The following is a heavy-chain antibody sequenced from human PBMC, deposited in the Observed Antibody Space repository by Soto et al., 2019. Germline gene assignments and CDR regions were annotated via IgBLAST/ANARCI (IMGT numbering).Heavy chain of an antibody. CDR1: GASISGFY. V-gene: IGHV4-4*07. CDR3: VRDGTKTLRDWFDP. D-gene: IGHD1-1*01. J-gene: IGHJ5*02. CDR2: IYATGTT. Sequence: SETLSLTCTVSGASISGFYWSWIRKSAGKGLEWIGRIYATGTTDYNPSLKSRVMMSVDTSKKQFSLKLRSVTAADTAVYYCVRDGTKTLRDWFDPWGQGISVTGSS.